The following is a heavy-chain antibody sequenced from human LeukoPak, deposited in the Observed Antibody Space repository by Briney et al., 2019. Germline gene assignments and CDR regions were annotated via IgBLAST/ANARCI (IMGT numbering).Heavy chain of an antibody. CDR3: ARSPLAGATRVDF. Sequence: ASVQVSCNASGYTFTSYGISWLRQAPGQGLEWMGWISGYNGNTKYAQKLQGRVTMTTDTSTNTAYMELRSLRSDDTAVYYCARSPLAGATRVDFWGQGTLVTVSS. J-gene: IGHJ4*02. D-gene: IGHD1-26*01. V-gene: IGHV1-18*01. CDR1: GYTFTSYG. CDR2: ISGYNGNT.